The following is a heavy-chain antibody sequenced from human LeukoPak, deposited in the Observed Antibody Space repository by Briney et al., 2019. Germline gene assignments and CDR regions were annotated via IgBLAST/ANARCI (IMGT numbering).Heavy chain of an antibody. J-gene: IGHJ4*02. D-gene: IGHD6-19*01. V-gene: IGHV3-48*03. CDR3: ARVTTESGWSSRDDY. CDR2: VSSSGNTI. Sequence: PGGSLRLSCAASGFTFSNYDMNWVRQAPGKGLEWVSYVSSSGNTIYYADSVKGRFTISRDNAKNSLYLQMNSLRAEDTAVYYCARVTTESGWSSRDDYWGQGTLVTASS. CDR1: GFTFSNYD.